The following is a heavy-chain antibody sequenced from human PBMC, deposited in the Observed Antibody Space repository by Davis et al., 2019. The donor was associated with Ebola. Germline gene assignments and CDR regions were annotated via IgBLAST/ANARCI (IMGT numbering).Heavy chain of an antibody. D-gene: IGHD2-15*01. J-gene: IGHJ4*02. CDR1: GGTFSSYA. V-gene: IGHV1-69*05. CDR3: ASDCCGRVFDY. CDR2: IIPIFGTA. Sequence: SVKVSCKASGGTFSSYAISWVRQAPGQGLEWMGGIIPIFGTANYAQKFQGRVTITRDTSASTAYMELSSLRSEDTAVYYCASDCCGRVFDYWGQGTLVTVSS.